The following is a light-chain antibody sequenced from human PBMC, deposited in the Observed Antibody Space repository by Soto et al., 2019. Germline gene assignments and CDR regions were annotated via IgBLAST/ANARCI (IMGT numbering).Light chain of an antibody. CDR1: QSINTY. CDR2: AAW. Sequence: DIQMTQSPSSLSASVGDRVTITCRASQSINTYLNWYQQKPGKAPKLLIHAAWSLQSGVPSRFSGSGSGTDFSLTISSLQPEDVATYYCQQSYSTPQRTFGQGTKVDIK. V-gene: IGKV1-39*01. J-gene: IGKJ1*01. CDR3: QQSYSTPQRT.